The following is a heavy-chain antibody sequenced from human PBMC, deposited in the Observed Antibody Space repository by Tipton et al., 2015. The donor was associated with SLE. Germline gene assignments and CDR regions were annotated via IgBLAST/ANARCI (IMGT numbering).Heavy chain of an antibody. V-gene: IGHV4-4*07. CDR2: VYLSENT. CDR1: GGSISGHY. Sequence: TLSLTCTVSGGSISGHYWSWIRQPAGKGLEWIGRVYLSENTNYNPSLKSRVTMSLDTSKNQVSLKLTPVSAADTAVYYCGRGTAVALWGQGTLVTVSS. J-gene: IGHJ4*02. CDR3: GRGTAVAL. D-gene: IGHD6-19*01.